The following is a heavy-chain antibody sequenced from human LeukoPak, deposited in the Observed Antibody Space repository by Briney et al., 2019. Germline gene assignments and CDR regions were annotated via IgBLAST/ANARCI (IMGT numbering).Heavy chain of an antibody. CDR3: AREKMAGAYFDY. CDR1: GYTFTSYA. CDR2: INAGNGNT. V-gene: IGHV1-3*01. J-gene: IGHJ4*02. D-gene: IGHD2-8*01. Sequence: GASVKVSCKASGYTFTSYAMHWVRQAPGQRLEWMGWINAGNGNTKYSQKFQGRVTITRDTSASTAYMELSSLRSEDTAVYYCAREKMAGAYFDYWGQGTLVTVSS.